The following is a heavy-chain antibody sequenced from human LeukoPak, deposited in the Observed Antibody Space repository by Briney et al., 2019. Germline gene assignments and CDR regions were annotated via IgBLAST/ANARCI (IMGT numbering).Heavy chain of an antibody. Sequence: SETLPLTCTVSGGSISSSSYYWTWIRQPPGKGLEWIGFVYYSGGTNYNPSLESRVTMSVDTSKDQFSLKLTSVTAADTAVYYCARIVNELSNSYNWFDPWGQGTLVTVSS. CDR1: GGSISSSSYY. D-gene: IGHD2/OR15-2a*01. CDR3: ARIVNELSNSYNWFDP. J-gene: IGHJ5*02. CDR2: VYYSGGT. V-gene: IGHV4-61*01.